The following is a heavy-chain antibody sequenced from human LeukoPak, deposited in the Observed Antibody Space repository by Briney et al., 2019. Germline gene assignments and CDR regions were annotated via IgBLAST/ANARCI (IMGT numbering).Heavy chain of an antibody. CDR3: ARAPGIAAAANFDY. CDR1: GGTFSNYA. V-gene: IGHV1-2*02. CDR2: INPNSGGT. J-gene: IGHJ4*02. Sequence: ASVKVSCKASGGTFSNYAVSWVRQAPGQGLEWMGWINPNSGGTNYAQKFQGRVTMTRDTSISTAYMELSRLRSDDTAVYYCARAPGIAAAANFDYWGQGTLVTVSS. D-gene: IGHD6-13*01.